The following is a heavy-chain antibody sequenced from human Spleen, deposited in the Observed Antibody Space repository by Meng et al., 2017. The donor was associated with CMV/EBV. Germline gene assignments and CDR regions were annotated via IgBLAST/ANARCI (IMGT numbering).Heavy chain of an antibody. V-gene: IGHV3-23*01. D-gene: IGHD5-18*01. CDR2: ISGSCGST. CDR3: AKGSKSGYSYTYGWYFDY. J-gene: IGHJ4*02. Sequence: FTFNNYAMSWVRRAPGKGLEWVSAISGSCGSTYYADSVKGRFTISRDNSKNTLYLQMNSLRAEDTAVFYCAKGSKSGYSYTYGWYFDYWGQGTLVTVSS. CDR1: FTFNNYA.